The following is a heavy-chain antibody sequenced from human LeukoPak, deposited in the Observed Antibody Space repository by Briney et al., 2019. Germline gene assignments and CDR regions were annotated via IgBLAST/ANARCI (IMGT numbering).Heavy chain of an antibody. J-gene: IGHJ3*01. CDR3: TRVVVGDAFDV. CDR1: GFTFSSYE. CDR2: IRSRANSYTT. V-gene: IGHV3-73*01. D-gene: IGHD2-15*01. Sequence: GGSLRLSCAASGFTFSSYEMNWVRQPPGKGLERVGRIRSRANSYTTAFAASVKGTFTFSRDDSKTTAFMQMNSLKTDDTAVYYCTRVVVGDAFDVWGQGTTVTVSS.